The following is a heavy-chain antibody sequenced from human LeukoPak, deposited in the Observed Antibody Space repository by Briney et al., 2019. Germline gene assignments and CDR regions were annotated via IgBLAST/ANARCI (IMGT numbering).Heavy chain of an antibody. V-gene: IGHV1-69*13. D-gene: IGHD2-2*01. CDR2: IIPIFGTA. Sequence: ASVMVSCKASGGTFSSYAISWVRQAPGQGLEWMGGIIPIFGTANYAQKFQGRVTVTADESTSTAYMELSSLRSEDTAVYYCARIVTQAYAPEYFQHWGQGTLVTVSS. J-gene: IGHJ1*01. CDR3: ARIVTQAYAPEYFQH. CDR1: GGTFSSYA.